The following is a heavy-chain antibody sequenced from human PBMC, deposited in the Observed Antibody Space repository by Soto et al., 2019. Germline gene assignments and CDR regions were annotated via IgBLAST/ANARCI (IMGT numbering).Heavy chain of an antibody. CDR1: GYTFTSYG. V-gene: IGHV1-18*01. D-gene: IGHD1-26*01. CDR2: ISPYNGNT. J-gene: IGHJ5*02. CDR3: ARDIGGTFPNWFDP. Sequence: ASVKVSCKASGYTFTSYGINWVRQAPGQGLEWMGWISPYNGNTNYAQNLQGRVTMTTDTSTSTAYMELRSLRSDDTAVYYCARDIGGTFPNWFDPWGQGTLVTVSS.